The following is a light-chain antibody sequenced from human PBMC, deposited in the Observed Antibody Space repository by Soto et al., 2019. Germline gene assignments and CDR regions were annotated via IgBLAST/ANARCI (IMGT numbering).Light chain of an antibody. V-gene: IGLV2-8*01. Sequence: QSALSQPPSASGSPRQSVTISCTGTSSGVGAYDYVSWYQQHPGKAPKLLIYEVTKRPSGVPDRFSGSKSGNTASLTVSGLQAEDEADYYCSSYGGSNNYVFGTGTKLTVL. CDR1: SSGVGAYDY. CDR3: SSYGGSNNYV. CDR2: EVT. J-gene: IGLJ1*01.